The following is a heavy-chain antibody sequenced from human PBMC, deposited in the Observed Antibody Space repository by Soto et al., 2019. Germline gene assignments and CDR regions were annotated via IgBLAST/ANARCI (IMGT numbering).Heavy chain of an antibody. J-gene: IGHJ5*02. Sequence: QMQLVESGGGVVQPGTSLRLSCVGSGFTFTSYAIHWVRQTPGKGLEWLAVIWYDGITKFHTASVKGRFAISRDNSNNSIYLQMNMLTAEDTTLYHCATAKSPYDCSGVTYYAGIHRWGQGTLVTVSS. CDR2: IWYDGITK. V-gene: IGHV3-33*03. CDR1: GFTFTSYA. CDR3: ATAKSPYDCSGVTYYAGIHR. D-gene: IGHD2-15*01.